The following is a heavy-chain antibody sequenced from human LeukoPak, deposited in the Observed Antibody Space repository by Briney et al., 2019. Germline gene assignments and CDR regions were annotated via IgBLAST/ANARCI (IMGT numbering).Heavy chain of an antibody. CDR1: GFTFSSYG. V-gene: IGHV3-30*02. J-gene: IGHJ4*02. CDR2: IRYDGSNK. Sequence: GGSLRLSCAASGFTFSSYGMHWVRQAPGKGLEWVAFIRYDGSNKYYADSVKGRFTISRDNSKNTLYLQMNSLRAEDTAVYYCAKDERYRQRLVQAPDYWGQGTLVTVSS. D-gene: IGHD6-13*01. CDR3: AKDERYRQRLVQAPDY.